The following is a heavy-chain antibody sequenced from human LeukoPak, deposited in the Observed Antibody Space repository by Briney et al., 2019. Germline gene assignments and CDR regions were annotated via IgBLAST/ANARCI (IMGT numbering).Heavy chain of an antibody. CDR3: VEVFEN. D-gene: IGHD1-1*01. CDR1: GGSIDSSYY. CDR2: IYPTGTT. V-gene: IGHV4-4*07. J-gene: IGHJ4*02. Sequence: PSETLSLTCTVSGGSIDSSYYWTWIRQPAGKGLEWIGLIYPTGTTNYNPSLKSRVTISLDTSKNQFSLRLSSVTAADTAVYYCVEVFENWGQGTLVTVSS.